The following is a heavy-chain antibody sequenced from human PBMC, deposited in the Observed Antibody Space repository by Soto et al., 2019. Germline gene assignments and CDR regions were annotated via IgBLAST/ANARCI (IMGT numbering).Heavy chain of an antibody. Sequence: GGSLRLSCAASGFTFSSYGMHWVRQAPGKGLEWVAVISYDGSNKYYADSVKGRFTISRDNSKNTLYLQMNSLRAEDTAVYYCAKDFGIAVADYYYYGMDVWGQGTTVTVSS. V-gene: IGHV3-30*18. D-gene: IGHD6-19*01. J-gene: IGHJ6*02. CDR1: GFTFSSYG. CDR2: ISYDGSNK. CDR3: AKDFGIAVADYYYYGMDV.